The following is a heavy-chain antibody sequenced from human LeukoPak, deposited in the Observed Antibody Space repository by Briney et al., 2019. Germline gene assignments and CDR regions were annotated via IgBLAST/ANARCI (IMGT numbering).Heavy chain of an antibody. CDR1: GFTFRNYW. CDR2: INSDGSST. CDR3: AKEIGKKIAAAGNFDY. Sequence: PGGSLRLSCAASGFTFRNYWMHWVRQAPGKGLVWVSRINSDGSSTSYADSVKGRFTISRDNSKNTLCLQMNSLRAEDTAVYYCAKEIGKKIAAAGNFDYWGQGTLVTVSS. D-gene: IGHD6-13*01. V-gene: IGHV3-74*01. J-gene: IGHJ4*02.